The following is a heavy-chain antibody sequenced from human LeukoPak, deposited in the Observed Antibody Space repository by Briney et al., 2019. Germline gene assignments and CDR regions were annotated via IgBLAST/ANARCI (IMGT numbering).Heavy chain of an antibody. CDR2: IYNSGST. CDR1: DGSISSYY. Sequence: KPSETLSLTCTVSDGSISSYYWSWIRQPPGKGLEWIGYIYNSGSTNYNPSSKSRVTTSVDTSKNQFSLNPSSVTAADTAVYYCAKMGGSYPAWYFDLWGRGTLVTVSS. J-gene: IGHJ2*01. V-gene: IGHV4-59*01. D-gene: IGHD1-26*01. CDR3: AKMGGSYPAWYFDL.